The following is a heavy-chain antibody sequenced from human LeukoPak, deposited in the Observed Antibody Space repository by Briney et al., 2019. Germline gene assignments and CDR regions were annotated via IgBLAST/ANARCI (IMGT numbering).Heavy chain of an antibody. CDR2: ISAYNGNT. CDR3: ARDLWYWSPPYYYYGMDV. CDR1: GYTFTSYG. J-gene: IGHJ6*02. D-gene: IGHD2-8*02. V-gene: IGHV1-18*01. Sequence: ASVKVSCKASGYTFTSYGISWVRQAPGQGLEWMGWISAYNGNTNYAQKLQGRVTMTTDTSTSTAYMELRSLRSDDTAVYYCARDLWYWSPPYYYYGMDVWGQGTTVTVSS.